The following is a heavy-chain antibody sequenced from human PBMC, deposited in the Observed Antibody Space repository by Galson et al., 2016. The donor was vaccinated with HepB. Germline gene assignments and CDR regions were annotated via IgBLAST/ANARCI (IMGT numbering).Heavy chain of an antibody. CDR1: GITLRNFI. V-gene: IGHV3-30-3*01. Sequence: SLRLSCAASGITLRNFIIHWVRQPPGKGLEWVAAISHDDISKYYTDSVKGRFTISRDSSGNTVDLQMNSLRAEDTAVYYCARAAHSSGYCDVFDIWGQGTKVTVSS. CDR2: ISHDDISK. D-gene: IGHD3-22*01. J-gene: IGHJ3*02. CDR3: ARAAHSSGYCDVFDI.